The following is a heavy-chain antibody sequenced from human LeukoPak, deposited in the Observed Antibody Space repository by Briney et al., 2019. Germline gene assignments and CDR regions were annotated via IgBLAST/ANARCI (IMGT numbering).Heavy chain of an antibody. CDR3: ARELRRDDI. J-gene: IGHJ3*02. D-gene: IGHD2-15*01. Sequence: ASVKVSCKVSGYTLTELYIHWARQAPGKGLEWMGGFDPENGETIYAQKFQGRVTITTDTSISTAYMELSGLTSEDTAVYYCARELRRDDIWGQGTLVTVSS. CDR1: GYTLTELY. V-gene: IGHV1-24*01. CDR2: FDPENGET.